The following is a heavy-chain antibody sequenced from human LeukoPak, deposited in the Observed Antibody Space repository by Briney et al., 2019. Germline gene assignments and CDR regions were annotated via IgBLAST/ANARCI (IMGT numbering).Heavy chain of an antibody. Sequence: GGSLRLSCAASGFTFNSYAMSWVRQAPGKGLEWVSAISGSGGSTYYADSVKGRFTISRDNSKNTLYLQMNSLRAEDTAVYYCAKQNPGDYYYDSSGPYYGMDVWGQGTTVTVSS. J-gene: IGHJ6*02. CDR1: GFTFNSYA. CDR2: ISGSGGST. D-gene: IGHD3-22*01. V-gene: IGHV3-23*01. CDR3: AKQNPGDYYYDSSGPYYGMDV.